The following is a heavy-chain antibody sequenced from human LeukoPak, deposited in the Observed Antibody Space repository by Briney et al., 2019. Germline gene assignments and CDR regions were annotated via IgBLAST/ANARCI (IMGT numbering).Heavy chain of an antibody. CDR3: ARLGLTRDAFDI. V-gene: IGHV4-34*01. J-gene: IGHJ3*02. CDR1: GGSFSGYY. D-gene: IGHD1-26*01. CDR2: INHSGST. Sequence: PSETLSLTCAVYGGSFSGYYWSWIRQPPGKGLEWIGEINHSGSTNYNPSLKSRVTISVDTSKNQFSLKLSSVTAADTAVYYCARLGLTRDAFDIWGHGTMVTVSS.